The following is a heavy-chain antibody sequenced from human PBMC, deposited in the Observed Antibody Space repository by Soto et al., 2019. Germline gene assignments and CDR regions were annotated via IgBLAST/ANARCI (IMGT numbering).Heavy chain of an antibody. CDR1: GFTFSSYG. CDR3: AKAQSYTIFGVVIGTSSACMDV. V-gene: IGHV3-30*18. D-gene: IGHD3-3*01. Sequence: QVQLVEYGGGVVQPGRSLRLSCAASGFTFSSYGMHWVRQAPGKGLGWVAVISYDGSNKYYADSVKGRFTISRDNSKNTLYLQMNSLRAEDTAVYYCAKAQSYTIFGVVIGTSSACMDVWGQGTPGTVSS. J-gene: IGHJ6*02. CDR2: ISYDGSNK.